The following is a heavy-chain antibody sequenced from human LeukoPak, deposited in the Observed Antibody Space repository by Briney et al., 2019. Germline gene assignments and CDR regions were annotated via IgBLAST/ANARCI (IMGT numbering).Heavy chain of an antibody. CDR3: AKDIGLGSYGFYYFDY. Sequence: PGRSLRLSCAASGFTFDDYAMHWVRQAPGKGLEWVSDISWNSGSIGYADSVKGRFTISRDNAKNSLYLQMNSLRAEDTALYYCAKDIGLGSYGFYYFDYWGQGTLVTVSS. D-gene: IGHD5-18*01. J-gene: IGHJ4*02. V-gene: IGHV3-9*01. CDR2: ISWNSGSI. CDR1: GFTFDDYA.